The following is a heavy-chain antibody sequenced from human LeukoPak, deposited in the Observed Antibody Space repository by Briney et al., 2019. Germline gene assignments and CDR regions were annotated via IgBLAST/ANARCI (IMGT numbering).Heavy chain of an antibody. CDR1: GFTVSSNY. D-gene: IGHD1/OR15-1a*01. J-gene: IGHJ5*02. Sequence: GGSLRLSCAASGFTVSSNYMSWVRQAPGKGLEWVSVIYSGGSTYYADSVKGRFTISRDNSKNTLYLQMNSLRAEDTAVYYCARDRTRSSNWFDPWGQGTLVTVSS. CDR2: IYSGGST. CDR3: ARDRTRSSNWFDP. V-gene: IGHV3-66*01.